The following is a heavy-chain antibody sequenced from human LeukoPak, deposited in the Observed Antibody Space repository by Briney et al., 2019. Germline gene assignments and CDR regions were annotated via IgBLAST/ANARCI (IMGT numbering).Heavy chain of an antibody. CDR1: GDSISSYY. CDR2: VYYGGST. D-gene: IGHD3-22*01. Sequence: SETLSLTCTVSGDSISSYYWSWIRQPPGKGLEWIGYVYYGGSTNYNPSLKSRVTISVDTSKNQFSLVLSSVTAADTAVYYCAKAAYYYDSGGYYYGYFQHWGQGTLVTVSS. J-gene: IGHJ1*01. CDR3: AKAAYYYDSGGYYYGYFQH. V-gene: IGHV4-59*01.